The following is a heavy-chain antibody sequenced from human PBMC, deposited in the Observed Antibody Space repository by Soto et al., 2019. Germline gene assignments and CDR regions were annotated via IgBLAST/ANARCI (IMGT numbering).Heavy chain of an antibody. CDR2: ISYDGSNK. V-gene: IGHV3-30-3*01. J-gene: IGHJ5*02. D-gene: IGHD2-2*01. CDR1: GFTFSSYA. Sequence: GGSLRLSCAASGFTFSSYAMHWVRQAPGKGLEWVAVISYDGSNKYYADSVKGRFTISRDNSKNTLYLQMNSLRAEDTAVYYCARDALGYCSSTSCLLPYNWLDPWGQGTLVTVSS. CDR3: ARDALGYCSSTSCLLPYNWLDP.